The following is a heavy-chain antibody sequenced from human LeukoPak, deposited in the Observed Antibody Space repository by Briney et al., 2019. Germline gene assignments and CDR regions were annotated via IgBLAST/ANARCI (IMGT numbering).Heavy chain of an antibody. CDR3: AKVAWIQLWLS. V-gene: IGHV3-23*01. J-gene: IGHJ4*02. CDR2: ISGSGGST. CDR1: DFSFITYA. Sequence: GGSLRLSCAASDFSFITYAMSWVRQAPGKGLEWVSAISGSGGSTYYADSVKGRFTISRDNSKNTLYLQMNSLRAEDTAVYYCAKVAWIQLWLSWGQGTLVTVSS. D-gene: IGHD5-18*01.